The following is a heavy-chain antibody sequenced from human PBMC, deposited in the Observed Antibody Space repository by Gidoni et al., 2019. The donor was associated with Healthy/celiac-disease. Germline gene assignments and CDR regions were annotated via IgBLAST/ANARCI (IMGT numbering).Heavy chain of an antibody. Sequence: QITLKESGPTLVKPTQTLTLTCTFSGFSLSTSGVGVGWIRQPPGKALEWLALIYWDDDKRYSPSLKSRLTITKDTSKNQVVLTMTNMDPVYTATYYCAHRGYDSSGYYRAEYFQHWGQGTLVTVSS. CDR1: GFSLSTSGVG. CDR2: IYWDDDK. D-gene: IGHD3-22*01. CDR3: AHRGYDSSGYYRAEYFQH. V-gene: IGHV2-5*02. J-gene: IGHJ1*01.